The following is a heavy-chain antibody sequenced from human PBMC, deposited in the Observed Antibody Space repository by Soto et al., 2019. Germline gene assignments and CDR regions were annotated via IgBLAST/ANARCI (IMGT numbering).Heavy chain of an antibody. J-gene: IGHJ4*02. CDR1: GFTFSSYW. Sequence: LRLSCAASGFTFSSYWMHWVRQAPGKGLVWVSRINSDGSSTSYADSVKGRFTISRDNAKNTLYLQMNSLRAEDTAVYYCARDRRAAFEGTYYYDSSGYYLPDYWGQGTLVTVSS. D-gene: IGHD3-22*01. CDR2: INSDGSST. CDR3: ARDRRAAFEGTYYYDSSGYYLPDY. V-gene: IGHV3-74*01.